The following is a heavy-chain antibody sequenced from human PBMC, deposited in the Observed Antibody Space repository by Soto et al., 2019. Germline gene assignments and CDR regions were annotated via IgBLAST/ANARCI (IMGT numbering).Heavy chain of an antibody. CDR1: GFTFSSYS. V-gene: IGHV3-21*01. CDR3: ARGGDPPDLLAAAGTYPLFFDY. J-gene: IGHJ4*02. CDR2: ISSSSSYI. Sequence: GESLKISCAASGFTFSSYSMNWVRQAPGKGLEWVSSISSSSSYIYYADSVKGRFTISRDNAKNSLYLQMNSLRAEDTAVYYCARGGDPPDLLAAAGTYPLFFDYWGQGTLVTVSS. D-gene: IGHD6-13*01.